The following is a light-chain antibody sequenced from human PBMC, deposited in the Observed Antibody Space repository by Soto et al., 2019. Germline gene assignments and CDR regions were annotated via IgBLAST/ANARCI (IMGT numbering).Light chain of an antibody. CDR3: QSADSSGTWV. V-gene: IGLV3-25*03. CDR1: ALPKQY. CDR2: KDS. J-gene: IGLJ3*02. Sequence: SYELTQPPSVSVSPGQTARITCSGDALPKQYAYWYQQKPGQAPVLVIYKDSERPSGVPERFSGSSSETTVTLTINGVQAEDEADYYCQSADSSGTWVFGGGTKLTVL.